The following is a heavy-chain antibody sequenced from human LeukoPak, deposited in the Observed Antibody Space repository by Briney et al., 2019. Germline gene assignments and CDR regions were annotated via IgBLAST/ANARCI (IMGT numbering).Heavy chain of an antibody. V-gene: IGHV1-8*01. Sequence: GASVKVSCKASGYTFTSNDINWVRQATGQGLEWMGWMNPHSGSVGYAQKFQGRVIMTWDTSISTAYMELSSLTSDDTAVYYCVRVPQRVPHNWFDPWGQGTLATVSS. CDR1: GYTFTSND. D-gene: IGHD1-1*01. CDR2: MNPHSGSV. J-gene: IGHJ5*02. CDR3: VRVPQRVPHNWFDP.